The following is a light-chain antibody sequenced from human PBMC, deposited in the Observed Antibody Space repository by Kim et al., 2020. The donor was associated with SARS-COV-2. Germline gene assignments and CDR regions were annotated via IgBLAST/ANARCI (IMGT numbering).Light chain of an antibody. V-gene: IGKV4-1*01. J-gene: IGKJ2*01. CDR2: WAW. Sequence: TINGKYSHTLLYTDTKKNYLARHQHKPGQPPRLVIPWAWTRQSGVPDRFSGSGSGTDLTHTISSLQAEDVAVYYCQQYYSTPVMYTFGRGNKLEIK. CDR1: HTLLYTDTKKNY. CDR3: QQYYSTPVMYT.